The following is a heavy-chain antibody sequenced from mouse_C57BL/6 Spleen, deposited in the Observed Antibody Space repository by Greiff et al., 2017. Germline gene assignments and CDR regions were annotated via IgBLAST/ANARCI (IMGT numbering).Heavy chain of an antibody. Sequence: QDQLQQSGPELVKPGASVKISCKASGYAFSSSWMNWVKQRPGKGLEWIGRIYPGDGDTNYNGKFKGKATLTADKSSSTAYMQLSSLTSEDSAVYFCATPLYYYGSSYGYFDVWGTGTTVTVSS. CDR2: IYPGDGDT. CDR1: GYAFSSSW. J-gene: IGHJ1*03. V-gene: IGHV1-82*01. CDR3: ATPLYYYGSSYGYFDV. D-gene: IGHD1-1*01.